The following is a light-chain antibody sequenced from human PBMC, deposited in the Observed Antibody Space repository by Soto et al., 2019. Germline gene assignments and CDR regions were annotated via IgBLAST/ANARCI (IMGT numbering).Light chain of an antibody. CDR2: AAS. J-gene: IGKJ1*01. Sequence: DIQMTQSPSSVSASVGDRVTITCRASQSISSYLNWYQQKPGKAPKLLIYAASSLQSGVPSRFSGSGSGTDFTLTISSLQPEDFATYYCQQHNSSPWTFGQGTKVDIK. CDR1: QSISSY. CDR3: QQHNSSPWT. V-gene: IGKV1-39*01.